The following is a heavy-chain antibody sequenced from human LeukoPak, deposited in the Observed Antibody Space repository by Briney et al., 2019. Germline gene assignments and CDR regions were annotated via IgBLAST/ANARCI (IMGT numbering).Heavy chain of an antibody. Sequence: GGSLRLSCAASGFTFSSYSMNWVRQAPGKGLEWVSSISSSSSHIYYADSMKGRFTISRDNAKSSVYLQMNSLRAEDTAVYYCAGGYSSSWYTFDPWGQGTLVTVSS. V-gene: IGHV3-21*01. CDR3: AGGYSSSWYTFDP. J-gene: IGHJ5*02. CDR1: GFTFSSYS. D-gene: IGHD6-13*01. CDR2: ISSSSSHI.